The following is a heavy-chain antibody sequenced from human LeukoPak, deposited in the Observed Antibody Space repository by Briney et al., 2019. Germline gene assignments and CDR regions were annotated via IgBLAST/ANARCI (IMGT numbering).Heavy chain of an antibody. J-gene: IGHJ4*02. Sequence: GGSLRLSCAASGFTFSSYAMSWVRQAPGKGLEWVSGISGSGGNTYYADSVKGRFTISRDNSKNTLYLQMNSLRAEDTAVYYCAKSGSYYYFDFWGQGTLVTVSS. CDR1: GFTFSSYA. D-gene: IGHD1-26*01. V-gene: IGHV3-23*01. CDR2: ISGSGGNT. CDR3: AKSGSYYYFDF.